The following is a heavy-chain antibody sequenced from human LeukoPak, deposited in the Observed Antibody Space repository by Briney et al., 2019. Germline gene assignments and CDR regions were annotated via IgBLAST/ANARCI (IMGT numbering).Heavy chain of an antibody. Sequence: GGSLRLSCAASGFAFSSYAMSWVRQAPGKGLEWVSAISGSGGSTYYADSVKGRFTISRDNSKNTLYLQMNSLRAEDTAVYYCANILGYCSGGSCYSANFDYWGQGTLVTVSP. J-gene: IGHJ4*02. CDR2: ISGSGGST. V-gene: IGHV3-23*01. CDR1: GFAFSSYA. D-gene: IGHD2-15*01. CDR3: ANILGYCSGGSCYSANFDY.